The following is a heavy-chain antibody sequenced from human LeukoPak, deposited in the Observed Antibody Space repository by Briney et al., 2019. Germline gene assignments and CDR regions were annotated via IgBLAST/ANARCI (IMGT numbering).Heavy chain of an antibody. CDR3: TTDRNVGLFDY. D-gene: IGHD1-26*01. V-gene: IGHV3-15*01. Sequence: KSGGSLRLSCAASGFTFSNAWMRWVRQAPGKGLEWVGRIKSKTDGGTTDYAAPVKGRFTISRDDSKNTLYLQMNSLKTEDTAVYYCTTDRNVGLFDYWGQGTLVTVSS. CDR1: GFTFSNAW. J-gene: IGHJ4*02. CDR2: IKSKTDGGTT.